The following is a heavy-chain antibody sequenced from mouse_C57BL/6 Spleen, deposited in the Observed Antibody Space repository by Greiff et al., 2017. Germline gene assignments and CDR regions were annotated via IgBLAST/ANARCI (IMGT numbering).Heavy chain of an antibody. D-gene: IGHD2-4*01. Sequence: QVQLQQSGAELARPGASVKMSCKASGYTFTSYTMHWVKQRPGQGLEWIGYINPSSGYTKYNQKFKDKATLTADKSSSTAYMQLSSLTSEDSSVYYSASHYDYNAWFAYWGQGTLVTVSA. CDR2: INPSSGYT. J-gene: IGHJ3*01. CDR3: ASHYDYNAWFAY. CDR1: GYTFTSYT. V-gene: IGHV1-4*01.